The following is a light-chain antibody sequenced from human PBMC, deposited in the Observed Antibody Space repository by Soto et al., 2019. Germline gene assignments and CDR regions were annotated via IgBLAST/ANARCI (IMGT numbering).Light chain of an antibody. Sequence: SALTQPPSVSGSPGQSVTISCTGTSSDVRAYNYVSWYQQHPGKAPKLVIYDVNKRPSGVPDRFSGSRSGNTASLAISGLQAEDEAEYFCCSYAGTYTFIFGGGTKVTVL. CDR1: SSDVRAYNY. CDR3: CSYAGTYTFI. CDR2: DVN. V-gene: IGLV2-11*01. J-gene: IGLJ2*01.